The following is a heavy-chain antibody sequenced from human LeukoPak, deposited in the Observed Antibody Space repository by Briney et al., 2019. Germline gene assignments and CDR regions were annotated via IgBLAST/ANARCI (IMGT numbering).Heavy chain of an antibody. D-gene: IGHD4-17*01. J-gene: IGHJ4*02. Sequence: ASVKVSCKPSRYTFTNYAISWVRQAPGQELEWVARISGYNGNTDYAQNVKDRVTVTADTSQAYLEMRGLTSDDTAVYYCARDHGDFVGVKVGFDSWGQGTLVTPSS. CDR1: RYTFTNYA. V-gene: IGHV1-18*01. CDR2: ISGYNGNT. CDR3: ARDHGDFVGVKVGFDS.